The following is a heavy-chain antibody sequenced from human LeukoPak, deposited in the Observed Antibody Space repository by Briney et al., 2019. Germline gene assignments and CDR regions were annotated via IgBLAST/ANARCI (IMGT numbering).Heavy chain of an antibody. Sequence: SETLSLTCAVYGGSFSGYYWSWIRQPPGKGLEWIGEINHSGSTNYNPSLKSRVTISVDTSKSQFPLKLSSVTAADTAVYYCARGIGLSIAARVFDYWGQGTLVTVSS. CDR2: INHSGST. V-gene: IGHV4-34*01. CDR1: GGSFSGYY. CDR3: ARGIGLSIAARVFDY. D-gene: IGHD6-6*01. J-gene: IGHJ4*02.